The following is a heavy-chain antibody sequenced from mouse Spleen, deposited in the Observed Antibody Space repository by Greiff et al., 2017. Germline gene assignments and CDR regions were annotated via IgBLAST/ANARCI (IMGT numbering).Heavy chain of an antibody. CDR2: ISSGGSYT. Sequence: EVKLMESGGGLVKPGGSLKLSCAASGFTFSSYAMSWVRQTPEKRLEWVATISSGGSYTYYPDSVKGRFTISRDNAKNTLYLQMSSLRSEDTAMYYCARRRYDVGYFDYWGQGTTLTVSS. CDR3: ARRRYDVGYFDY. J-gene: IGHJ2*01. CDR1: GFTFSSYA. D-gene: IGHD2-14*01. V-gene: IGHV5-9-1*01.